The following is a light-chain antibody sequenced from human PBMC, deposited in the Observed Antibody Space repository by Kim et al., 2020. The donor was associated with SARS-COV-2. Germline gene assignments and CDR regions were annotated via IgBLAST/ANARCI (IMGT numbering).Light chain of an antibody. CDR3: QTWDTGIRV. CDR1: SGHSSYA. V-gene: IGLV4-69*01. CDR2: LNSDGSH. Sequence: ASVKLTCTLSSGHSSYAIEWHQQQPEKGPRYLMKLNSDGSHSKGDGIPDRFSGSSSGAERYLTISSLQSEDEADYYCQTWDTGIRVFGGGTQLTVL. J-gene: IGLJ2*01.